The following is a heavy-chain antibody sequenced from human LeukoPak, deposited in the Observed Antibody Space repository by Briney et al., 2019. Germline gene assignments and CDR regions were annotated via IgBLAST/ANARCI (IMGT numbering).Heavy chain of an antibody. D-gene: IGHD3-10*01. J-gene: IGHJ4*02. CDR1: GYTFTSYG. CDR2: ISAYNGNT. Sequence: ASVKVSCKAPGYTFTSYGISWVRQAPGQGLEWMGWISAYNGNTNYAQKLQGRVTMTTDTSTSTAYMELRSLRSDDTAVYYCASRFYGSGSYYEAHWGQGTLVTVSS. V-gene: IGHV1-18*01. CDR3: ASRFYGSGSYYEAH.